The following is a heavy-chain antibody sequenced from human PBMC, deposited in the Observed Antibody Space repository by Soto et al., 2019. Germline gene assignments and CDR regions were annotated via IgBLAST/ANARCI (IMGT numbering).Heavy chain of an antibody. CDR1: GFTFSSYW. V-gene: IGHV3-74*01. D-gene: IGHD4-17*01. CDR2: INTDGTRT. CDR3: ATGGSGTVTIHY. J-gene: IGHJ4*02. Sequence: PGGSLRLSCTDSGFTFSSYWMHWVRQAPGKGLVWVSRINTDGTRTNYADSVKGRFTISRDNAKNTLYLQMNSLRAEDTAVYYCATGGSGTVTIHYWGQGTLVTVSS.